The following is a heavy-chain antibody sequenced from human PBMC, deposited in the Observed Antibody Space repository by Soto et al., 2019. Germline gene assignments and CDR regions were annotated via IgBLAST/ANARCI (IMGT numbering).Heavy chain of an antibody. Sequence: QITLKESGPTLVKPTQTLTLTCTFSGFSLSTSGVGVGWIRQPPGKALEWLALIYWDDDKRYSPSLKSRLTITKHTSKNQVVLTMTNMDPVDTATYYCAHSWVLLWFGELLHNWFDPWGQGTLVTVSS. CDR3: AHSWVLLWFGELLHNWFDP. J-gene: IGHJ5*02. CDR1: GFSLSTSGVG. D-gene: IGHD3-10*01. CDR2: IYWDDDK. V-gene: IGHV2-5*02.